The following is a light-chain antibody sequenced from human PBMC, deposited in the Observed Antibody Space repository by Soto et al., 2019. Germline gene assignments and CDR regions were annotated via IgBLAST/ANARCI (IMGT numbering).Light chain of an antibody. CDR2: KAS. V-gene: IGKV1-5*03. Sequence: DIQMTQSPPTLSASVGDRVSINCRASQSISAWLAWYQQKPGKAPRLLIYKASTLEIGVPSRFSGSGSGTEFTLTISSLQPDDVATYYCQQYNDYSWTFGQGTKVDI. CDR3: QQYNDYSWT. CDR1: QSISAW. J-gene: IGKJ1*01.